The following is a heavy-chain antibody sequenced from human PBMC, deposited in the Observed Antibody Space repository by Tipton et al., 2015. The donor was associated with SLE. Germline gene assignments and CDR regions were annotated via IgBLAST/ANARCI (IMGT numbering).Heavy chain of an antibody. CDR1: GDSISTSNYY. V-gene: IGHV4-39*02. CDR3: ARTRSWGDYGGFDP. D-gene: IGHD4-23*01. CDR2: FYYSKTT. Sequence: TLSLTCTVSGDSISTSNYYWAWIRQPPGKGLEWIGSFYYSKTTYYNPSLKSRATISVDTSKNHFSLKLTSVTAADTALYFCARTRSWGDYGGFDPWGQGTHVTVSS. J-gene: IGHJ5*02.